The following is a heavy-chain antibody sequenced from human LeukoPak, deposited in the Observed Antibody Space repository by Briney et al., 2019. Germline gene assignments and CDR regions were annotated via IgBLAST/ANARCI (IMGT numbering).Heavy chain of an antibody. J-gene: IGHJ3*02. D-gene: IGHD6-6*01. V-gene: IGHV1-69*05. Sequence: GASVKVSCKASGGTFSSYAISWVRQAPGQGLEWMGRIIPIFGTANYAQKFQGRVTITTDESTSTAYMELSSLRSEDTAVYYCARGYSSSSNAFDIWGQGTMVTVSS. CDR3: ARGYSSSSNAFDI. CDR2: IIPIFGTA. CDR1: GGTFSSYA.